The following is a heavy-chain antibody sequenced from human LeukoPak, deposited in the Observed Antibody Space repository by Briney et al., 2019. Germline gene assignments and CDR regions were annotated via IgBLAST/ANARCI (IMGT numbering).Heavy chain of an antibody. CDR2: ISGSGAMT. CDR1: GFTLSNHA. J-gene: IGHJ4*02. CDR3: VKDRVDGSGSQFDS. Sequence: QSGGSLRLSCAASGFTLSNHAMIWVRQAPGKGLEWVSSISGSGAMTYYADSVKGRFTISRDNAMDTLYLQMNSLRADDTAVYYCVKDRVDGSGSQFDSWGQGSLVIVSS. V-gene: IGHV3-23*01. D-gene: IGHD3-10*01.